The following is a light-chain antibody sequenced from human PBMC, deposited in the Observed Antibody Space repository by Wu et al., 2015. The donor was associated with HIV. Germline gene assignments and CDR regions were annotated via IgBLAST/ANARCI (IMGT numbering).Light chain of an antibody. V-gene: IGKV3-20*01. CDR2: GAS. CDR1: QTVRNNY. J-gene: IGKJ5*01. Sequence: ENVLTQSPGTLSLSPGGRATLSCKASQTVRNNYFAWFQQRPGQAPRLLIYGASNRATGTPDRFSGSGSGTDFTLTITRLEPQDFAVYYCQQYDSSITFGQGTRLDIK. CDR3: QQYDSSIT.